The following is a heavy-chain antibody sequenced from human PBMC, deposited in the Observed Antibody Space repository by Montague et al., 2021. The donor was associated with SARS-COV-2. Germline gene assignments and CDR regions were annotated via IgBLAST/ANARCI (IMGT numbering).Heavy chain of an antibody. V-gene: IGHV3-21*01. CDR1: GFTFSSYS. Sequence: SLRLSCAASGFTFSSYSMNWVRQAPGKGLEWVSSISSSSSYIYYADSVKGRFTISRDNAKNSLYLQMNSLGAEDTAVYYCARDPSTIFGVVTLPWGQGTLVTVSS. D-gene: IGHD3-3*01. CDR3: ARDPSTIFGVVTLP. CDR2: ISSSSSYI. J-gene: IGHJ5*02.